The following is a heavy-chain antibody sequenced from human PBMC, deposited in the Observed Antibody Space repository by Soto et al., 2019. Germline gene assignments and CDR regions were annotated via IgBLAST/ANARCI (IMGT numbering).Heavy chain of an antibody. D-gene: IGHD2-8*01. Sequence: SETLSLTCAVSGGSLSSSSWWSWVRQPPGKALEWLGEIFYSGSTKYNPSLNSRVTISADQSKNDFSLRLSSVTAADTAVYYCVHHGGVPYYHDFWGQGMLVTVSS. CDR3: VHHGGVPYYHDF. V-gene: IGHV4-4*02. J-gene: IGHJ4*02. CDR2: IFYSGST. CDR1: GGSLSSSSW.